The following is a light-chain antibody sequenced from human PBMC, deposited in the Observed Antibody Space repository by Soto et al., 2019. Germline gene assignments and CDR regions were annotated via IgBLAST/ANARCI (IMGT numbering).Light chain of an antibody. V-gene: IGKV1-16*02. CDR1: QDIMKY. J-gene: IGKJ2*01. CDR3: QLNTVYPYT. Sequence: DVPMTQSPSSLSASVGDTVSITCRASQDIMKYLAWFQQRPGKAPKSLIYAASTLQSGVPSKFSGSGSGTDFTLTISSLQPEDSATYFCQLNTVYPYTFGQGTKLEIK. CDR2: AAS.